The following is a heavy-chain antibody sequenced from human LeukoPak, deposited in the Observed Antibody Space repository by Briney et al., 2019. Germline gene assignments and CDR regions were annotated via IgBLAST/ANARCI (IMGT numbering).Heavy chain of an antibody. J-gene: IGHJ4*02. CDR3: ARRSSSGGYYFDH. V-gene: IGHV5-51*01. D-gene: IGHD3-16*01. CDR1: GYSFSSYW. Sequence: GESLKISCKGSGYSFSSYWIGWVRQMPGKGPEWMVIIYPGDSDIKYSPSFEGQVTISADKSNSTAYLQWSSLKASDTAMYYCARRSSSGGYYFDHWGQGTLATVSS. CDR2: IYPGDSDI.